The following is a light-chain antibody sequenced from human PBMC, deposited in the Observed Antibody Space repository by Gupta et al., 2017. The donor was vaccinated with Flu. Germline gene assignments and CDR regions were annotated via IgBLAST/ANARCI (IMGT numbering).Light chain of an antibody. J-gene: IGKJ2*01. Sequence: VSLSPGERATLSCRASQTVGGSFLAWYQQQPGQAPRLLIYGASTRDPGIPDRFSGSGCGTDFTLTISRREPEDFAVYYCQHYGGSPPYTFGQGTKVEI. V-gene: IGKV3-20*01. CDR2: GAS. CDR3: QHYGGSPPYT. CDR1: QTVGGSF.